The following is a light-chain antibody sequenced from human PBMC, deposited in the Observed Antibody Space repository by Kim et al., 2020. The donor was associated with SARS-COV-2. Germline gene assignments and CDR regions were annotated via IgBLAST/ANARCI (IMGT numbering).Light chain of an antibody. CDR1: SSNIGAGYD. V-gene: IGLV1-40*01. J-gene: IGLJ2*01. Sequence: QAVVTQPPSVSGAPGQRVTISCTGSSSNIGAGYDVHWYQQLPGTAPKLLIYGNSNRPSGVPDRFSGSKSGTSASLATTGLQAEDEADYYCQSYDSSLSGYVVFGGGTQLTVL. CDR3: QSYDSSLSGYVV. CDR2: GNS.